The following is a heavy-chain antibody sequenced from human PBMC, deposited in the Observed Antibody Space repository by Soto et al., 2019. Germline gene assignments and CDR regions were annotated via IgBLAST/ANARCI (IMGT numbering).Heavy chain of an antibody. V-gene: IGHV4-34*01. CDR3: ARHPHRRRGGSGEGVQH. J-gene: IGHJ1*01. Sequence: QVQLQQWGAGLLKPSETLSLTCAVYGGSFSGYYWSWIRQPPGKGLEWIGEINHSGSTNYNPSLKRRVTISVDTSKNQFSLKLSSVTAADTAVYYCARHPHRRRGGSGEGVQHWGQGTLVTVSS. D-gene: IGHD2-15*01. CDR1: GGSFSGYY. CDR2: INHSGST.